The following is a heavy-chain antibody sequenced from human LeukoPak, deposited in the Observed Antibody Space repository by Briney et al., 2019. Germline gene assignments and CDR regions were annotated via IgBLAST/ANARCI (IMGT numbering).Heavy chain of an antibody. Sequence: PSETLSLTCTVPGASISNYYWSWIRQPPGKGLEWIGYISNIGSTFYNPSLKSRVTISVDSSKSQFSLKLNSVTTADTAVSYCATTNRYGGGDRHFDYWGQGTLVTVSS. D-gene: IGHD1-14*01. CDR3: ATTNRYGGGDRHFDY. CDR1: GASISNYY. CDR2: ISNIGST. J-gene: IGHJ4*02. V-gene: IGHV4-59*01.